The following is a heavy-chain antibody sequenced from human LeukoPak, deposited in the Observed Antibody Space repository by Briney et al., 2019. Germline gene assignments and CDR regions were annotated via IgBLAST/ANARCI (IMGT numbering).Heavy chain of an antibody. D-gene: IGHD1-26*01. CDR3: ARGDSSGSYYFDY. CDR2: ISSSSSTI. CDR1: GFTFSSYS. V-gene: IGHV3-48*04. J-gene: IGHJ4*02. Sequence: GGSLRLSCAASGFTFSSYSMNWVRQAPGKGLEWVSYISSSSSTIYYADSVKGRFTISRDNAKNSVYLQMNSLRAEDTAVYYCARGDSSGSYYFDYWGQGTLVTVSS.